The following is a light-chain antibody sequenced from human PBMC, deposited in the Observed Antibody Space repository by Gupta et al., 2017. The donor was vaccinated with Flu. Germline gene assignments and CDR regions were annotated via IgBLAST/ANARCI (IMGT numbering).Light chain of an antibody. CDR2: NNN. CDR3: ATWDDSLNEV. V-gene: IGLV1-44*01. CDR1: SSNIGSNT. Sequence: QSVLTQPPSASGTPGQRVTISCSGSSSNIGSNTVNWYQQLPGTAPKVLIYNNNQRPSGVPDRFSGPKSDTSASLAISGLQSEDEADYYCATWDDSLNEVFGTGTKVTVL. J-gene: IGLJ1*01.